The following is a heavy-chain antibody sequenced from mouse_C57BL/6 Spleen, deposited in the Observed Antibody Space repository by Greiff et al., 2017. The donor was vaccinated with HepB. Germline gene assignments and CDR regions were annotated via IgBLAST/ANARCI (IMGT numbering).Heavy chain of an antibody. CDR1: GYTFTSSW. CDR3: ARELGTVVAGDYFGY. J-gene: IGHJ2*01. V-gene: IGHV1-50*01. Sequence: QVQLQQPGAELVKPGASVKLSCKASGYTFTSSWMQWVKQRPGQGLEWIGEIDPSDSYTTYNQKFKGKATLTVDTSSSTAYMQLSSLTSEDSAVYYCARELGTVVAGDYFGYWGKGTTLTVSS. CDR2: IDPSDSYT. D-gene: IGHD1-1*01.